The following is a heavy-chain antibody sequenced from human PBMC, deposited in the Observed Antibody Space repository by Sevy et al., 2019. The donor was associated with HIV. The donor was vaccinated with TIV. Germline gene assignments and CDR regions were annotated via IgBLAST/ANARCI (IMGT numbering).Heavy chain of an antibody. D-gene: IGHD2-2*02. CDR2: MIPNSGNT. CDR3: ATAPGYCSSTSCYRNWFDP. J-gene: IGHJ5*02. V-gene: IGHV1-8*01. CDR1: GYTFTSYD. Sequence: ASVKVSCKASGYTFTSYDINWVRQATGQGLEWMGWMIPNSGNTGYAQKFQGRVTMTRNTSISTAYMELSSLRSEDTAVYYCATAPGYCSSTSCYRNWFDPWGQGTLVTVSS.